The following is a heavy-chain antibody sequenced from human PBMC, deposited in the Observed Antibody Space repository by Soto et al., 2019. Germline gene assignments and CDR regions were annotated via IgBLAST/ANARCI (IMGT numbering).Heavy chain of an antibody. CDR3: GRSADFWSGYYSPYYYYAMDV. CDR1: GFTFSSYS. D-gene: IGHD3-3*01. CDR2: ISSSSSYI. V-gene: IGHV3-21*01. Sequence: EVQLAESGGGLVKPGGSLRLSCAASGFTFSSYSMNWVRQAPGKGLEWVSSISSSSSYIYYAGSVKGRFTIYRDNAKNSLYLQMKSLRADETAVYYCGRSADFWSGYYSPYYYYAMDVWGQGTTVTVSS. J-gene: IGHJ6*02.